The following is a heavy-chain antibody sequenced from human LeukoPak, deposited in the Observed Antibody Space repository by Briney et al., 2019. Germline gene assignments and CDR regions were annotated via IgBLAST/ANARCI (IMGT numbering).Heavy chain of an antibody. V-gene: IGHV3-48*03. CDR3: ARAPWWNGMDV. CDR2: ISGSGNTI. J-gene: IGHJ6*04. D-gene: IGHD2-15*01. Sequence: GGSLRLSCAASGFTFSSYEMSWVRQAPGKGLEWVSYISGSGNTIYYADSVKGQFIISRGNAKNSLYLQMNSLRAEDTAVYYCARAPWWNGMDVWGKGTTVTVSS. CDR1: GFTFSSYE.